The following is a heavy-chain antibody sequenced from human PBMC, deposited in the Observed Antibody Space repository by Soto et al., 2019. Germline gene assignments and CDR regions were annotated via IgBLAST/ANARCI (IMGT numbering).Heavy chain of an antibody. J-gene: IGHJ4*02. Sequence: EVQLVESGGGLVQPGGSLRLSCAASGFTFTRSWMHWVRQAPGKGLEGVSRVNTDGTDTTYSDCVKGRFTISRDNAKNTLYLQMNSLTGEDTAMYYGARDQSVTGPTTFHYWGQGALVTVSS. D-gene: IGHD6-19*01. CDR3: ARDQSVTGPTTFHY. CDR1: GFTFTRSW. V-gene: IGHV3-74*01. CDR2: VNTDGTDT.